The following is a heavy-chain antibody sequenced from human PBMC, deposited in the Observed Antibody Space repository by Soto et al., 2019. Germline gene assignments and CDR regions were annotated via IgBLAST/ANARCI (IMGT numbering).Heavy chain of an antibody. D-gene: IGHD6-13*01. CDR1: GYTFTGHY. J-gene: IGHJ6*02. V-gene: IGHV1-2*02. CDR2: INPNSGGT. Sequence: ASVIVSGKASGYTFTGHYMHWVRQAPGQGLEWIGWINPNSGGTNYAQKFQGRVTMTGGTSISLAYMELSRLRSDDTAVYYCARDGSSWYLSCYYGMDVWGQGTTVIVSS. CDR3: ARDGSSWYLSCYYGMDV.